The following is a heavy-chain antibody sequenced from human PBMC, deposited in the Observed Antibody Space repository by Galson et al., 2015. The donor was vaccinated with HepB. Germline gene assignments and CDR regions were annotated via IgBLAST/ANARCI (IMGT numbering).Heavy chain of an antibody. Sequence: LRLSCAAPGFTFGDYAMSWFRQAPGKGLEWVGFIRSKAYGGTTEYAASVKGRFTISRDDSKSIAYLQMNSLKTEDTAVYYCTREGGRDSSDYSTVPVVYWGQGTLVTVSS. V-gene: IGHV3-49*03. CDR1: GFTFGDYA. CDR3: TREGGRDSSDYSTVPVVY. D-gene: IGHD3-22*01. CDR2: IRSKAYGGTT. J-gene: IGHJ4*02.